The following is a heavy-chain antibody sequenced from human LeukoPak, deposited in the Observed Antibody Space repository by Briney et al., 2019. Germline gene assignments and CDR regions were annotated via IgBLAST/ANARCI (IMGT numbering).Heavy chain of an antibody. CDR1: GYTFTSYD. V-gene: IGHV1-8*01. D-gene: IGHD5-24*01. CDR2: MNPNSGNT. CDR3: AIVEMATGGYYFDY. Sequence: GASVKVSCKASGYTFTSYDINWVRQATGQGLEWRGWMNPNSGNTGYAQKFQGRVTMTSNTSISTAYMELSSLRSEDTAVYYCAIVEMATGGYYFDYWGQGTLVTVSS. J-gene: IGHJ4*02.